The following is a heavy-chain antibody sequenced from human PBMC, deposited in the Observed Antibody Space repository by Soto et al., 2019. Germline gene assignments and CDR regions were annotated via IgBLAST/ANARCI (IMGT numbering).Heavy chain of an antibody. J-gene: IGHJ4*02. CDR2: ISGHNGAT. CDR1: GYNFVNHG. V-gene: IGHV1-18*04. Sequence: GASVKVSCKTSGYNFVNHGISWVRQAPGRGLEWLGWISGHNGATKYGKRLQGRVTMTIDTSTTKAYMELRSLRSDDTAVYYCARDLYPLAYYFDYWGQGNLVTVSS. CDR3: ARDLYPLAYYFDY.